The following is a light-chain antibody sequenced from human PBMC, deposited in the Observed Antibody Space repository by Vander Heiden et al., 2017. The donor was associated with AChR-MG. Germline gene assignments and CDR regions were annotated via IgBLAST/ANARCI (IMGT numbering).Light chain of an antibody. Sequence: QPVLTQPPSASASLGASVTLTCTLSSGHSNYKVDWYQQRPGKGPRFVMRVGTGGIVGSKGDGIPDRFSVLGSGLNRYLTIKNIQEEDESDYHCGADHGSGSNFVRVFGGGTKLTGL. J-gene: IGLJ3*02. CDR3: GADHGSGSNFVRV. CDR1: SGHSNYK. V-gene: IGLV9-49*01. CDR2: VGTGGIVG.